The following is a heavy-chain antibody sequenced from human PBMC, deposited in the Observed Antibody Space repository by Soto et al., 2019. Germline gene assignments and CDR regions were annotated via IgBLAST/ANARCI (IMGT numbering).Heavy chain of an antibody. Sequence: EVQLLESGGGLVQPGGSLRLSCAASGFTFSSYAMSWVRQAPGKGLEWVSAISGSGGSTYYADSVKGRFTISIDNSKNTLYLQMNSLRAEDTAVYYCARAGYCSSTSCHRFDYWGQGTLVTVSS. CDR1: GFTFSSYA. CDR3: ARAGYCSSTSCHRFDY. V-gene: IGHV3-23*01. CDR2: ISGSGGST. D-gene: IGHD2-2*01. J-gene: IGHJ4*02.